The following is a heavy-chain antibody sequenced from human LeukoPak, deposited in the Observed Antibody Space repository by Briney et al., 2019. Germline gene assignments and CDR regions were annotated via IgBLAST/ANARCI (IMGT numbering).Heavy chain of an antibody. D-gene: IGHD3-16*02. CDR2: IYTSGHT. V-gene: IGHV4-4*07. Sequence: SETLSLTCSVSGGSITDNFWDWIRQPAGKGLEWIGRIYTSGHTNYNPSLKSRVTISVDTSKNQFSLKLSSVTAADTAVYYCARVLEYYDYVWGSYRPSHYFDYWGQGTLVTVSS. J-gene: IGHJ4*02. CDR3: ARVLEYYDYVWGSYRPSHYFDY. CDR1: GGSITDNF.